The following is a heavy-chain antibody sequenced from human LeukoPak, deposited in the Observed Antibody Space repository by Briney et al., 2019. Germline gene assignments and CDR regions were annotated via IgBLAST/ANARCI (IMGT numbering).Heavy chain of an antibody. CDR1: GGSTSSYY. D-gene: IGHD5-12*01. CDR3: ARDSGYAYSIDY. J-gene: IGHJ4*02. CDR2: IYYSGST. Sequence: SETLSLTCTVSGGSTSSYYWSWIRQPPGKGLEWIGYIYYSGSTNYNPSLKSRVTISVDTSKNQFSLKLSSVTAADTAVYYCARDSGYAYSIDYWGQGTLVTVSS. V-gene: IGHV4-59*01.